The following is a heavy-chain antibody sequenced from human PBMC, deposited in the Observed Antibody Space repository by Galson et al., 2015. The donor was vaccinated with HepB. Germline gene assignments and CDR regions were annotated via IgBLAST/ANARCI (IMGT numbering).Heavy chain of an antibody. CDR3: AKVFHEKTDGWYRQALYYFDS. CDR1: GFTFRNYA. CDR2: ITPSGENT. J-gene: IGHJ4*02. D-gene: IGHD6-19*01. V-gene: IGHV3-23*01. Sequence: SLRLSCAASGFTFRNYAMSWVRQAPGKGLEWVSAITPSGENTYSADSVKGRFAISRDNSQNTLFLQRNSLRADDTAIYFCAKVFHEKTDGWYRQALYYFDSWGQGTRVTVSS.